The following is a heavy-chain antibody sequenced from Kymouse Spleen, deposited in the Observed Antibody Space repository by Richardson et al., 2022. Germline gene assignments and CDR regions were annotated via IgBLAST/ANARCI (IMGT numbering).Heavy chain of an antibody. CDR3: ARGRVLMVYAIDYYYGMDV. CDR1: GGSFSGYY. D-gene: IGHD2-8*01. J-gene: IGHJ6*02. V-gene: IGHV4-34*01. Sequence: QVQLQQWGAGLLKPSETLSLTCAVYGGSFSGYYWSWIRQPPGKGLEWIGEINHSGSTNYNPSLKSRVTISVDTSKNQFSLKLSSVTAADTAVYYCARGRVLMVYAIDYYYGMDVWGQGTTVTVSS. CDR2: INHSGST.